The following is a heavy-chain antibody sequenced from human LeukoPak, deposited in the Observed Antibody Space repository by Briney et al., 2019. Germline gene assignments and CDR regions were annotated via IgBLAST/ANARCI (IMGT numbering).Heavy chain of an antibody. CDR3: AKVPTSSSWYYYYYMDV. CDR2: ISYDGSNK. Sequence: PGGSLRLSCAASGFTFSSYGMHWVRQAPGKGLEWVAVISYDGSNKYYADSVKGRFTISRDNSKNTLYLQMNSLRAEDTAVYYCAKVPTSSSWYYYYYMDVWGKGTTVTISS. D-gene: IGHD6-13*01. V-gene: IGHV3-30*18. CDR1: GFTFSSYG. J-gene: IGHJ6*03.